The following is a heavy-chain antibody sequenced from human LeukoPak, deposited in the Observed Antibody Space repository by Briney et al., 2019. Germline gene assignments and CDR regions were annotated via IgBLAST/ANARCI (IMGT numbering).Heavy chain of an antibody. V-gene: IGHV1-2*02. J-gene: IGHJ4*02. Sequence: ASVKVSCKASGYTFTGYYMHWVRQAPGQGLEWMGWINPNSGGTNYAQKFQGRVTMTRGTSISTAYMELSRLRSDDTAVYYCARESSLSGHEDYWGQGTLVTVSS. D-gene: IGHD6-19*01. CDR3: ARESSLSGHEDY. CDR2: INPNSGGT. CDR1: GYTFTGYY.